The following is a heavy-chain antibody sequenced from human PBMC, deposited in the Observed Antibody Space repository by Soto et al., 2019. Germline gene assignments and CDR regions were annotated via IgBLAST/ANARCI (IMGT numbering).Heavy chain of an antibody. CDR3: ARHAHTVMVPGYYYGMDV. D-gene: IGHD5-18*01. Sequence: GESLKISCKGSGYTFTDYWIGWVRQLPGKGLEWMGIIYPGDSDTRYSPSFQGHVTITVDKSTSTAYLQWNTLKASDTAMYYCARHAHTVMVPGYYYGMDVWGQGTTVTVSS. CDR1: GYTFTDYW. J-gene: IGHJ6*02. CDR2: IYPGDSDT. V-gene: IGHV5-51*01.